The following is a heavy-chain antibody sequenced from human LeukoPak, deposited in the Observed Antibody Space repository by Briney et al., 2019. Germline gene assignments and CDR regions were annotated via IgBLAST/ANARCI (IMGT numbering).Heavy chain of an antibody. D-gene: IGHD3-3*01. Sequence: SVKVSCKASGGTFSSYAISWVRQAPGQGLEWMGGIIPIFGTANYAQKFQGRVTITTDESTSTAYMELSSLRSEDTAVYYCARSNDFWNSAYYYYYYMDVWGKGTTVTVSS. V-gene: IGHV1-69*05. J-gene: IGHJ6*03. CDR2: IIPIFGTA. CDR3: ARSNDFWNSAYYYYYYMDV. CDR1: GGTFSSYA.